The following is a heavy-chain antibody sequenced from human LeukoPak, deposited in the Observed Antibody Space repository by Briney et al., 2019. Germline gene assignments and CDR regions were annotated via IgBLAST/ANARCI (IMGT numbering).Heavy chain of an antibody. CDR3: ARDFDI. Sequence: GGSLRLSCAASGFTFSSYAMHWVRQAPGKGLEWVAVISYDGSNKYYADSVKGRFTISRDNSKNTLYLQMDSLRAEDTAVYYCARDFDIWGQGTMVTVSS. CDR2: ISYDGSNK. V-gene: IGHV3-30*04. J-gene: IGHJ3*02. CDR1: GFTFSSYA.